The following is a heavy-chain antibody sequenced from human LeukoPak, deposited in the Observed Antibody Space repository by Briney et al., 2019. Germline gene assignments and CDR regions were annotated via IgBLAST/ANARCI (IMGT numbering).Heavy chain of an antibody. V-gene: IGHV4-34*01. CDR1: GGSFSGYY. CDR3: ARGGEELRGPNWFDP. D-gene: IGHD3-10*01. J-gene: IGHJ5*02. Sequence: PSETLSLTCAVYGGSFSGYYWSWIRQPPGKGLEWIGEINHSGSTNYNPSLKSRVTISVDTSKNQFSLKLSSVTAADTAVYYCARGGEELRGPNWFDPWGQGTLVTVSS. CDR2: INHSGST.